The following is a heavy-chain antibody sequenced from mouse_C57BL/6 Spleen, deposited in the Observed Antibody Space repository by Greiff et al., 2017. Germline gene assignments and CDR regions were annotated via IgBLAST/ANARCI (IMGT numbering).Heavy chain of an antibody. V-gene: IGHV14-3*01. Sequence: VQLQQSVAELVRPGASVKLSCTASGFNIKNTSMHWVKQRPEQGLEWIGRIDPANGNTKYAPKFQGKATITADTSSNTAYLQRSSLTSEDTAIYYWASLLSLYAMDYWGQGTSVTVSS. CDR2: IDPANGNT. CDR3: ASLLSLYAMDY. J-gene: IGHJ4*01. D-gene: IGHD2-1*01. CDR1: GFNIKNTS.